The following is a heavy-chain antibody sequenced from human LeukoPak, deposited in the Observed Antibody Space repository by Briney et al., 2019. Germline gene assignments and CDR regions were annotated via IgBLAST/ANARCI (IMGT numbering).Heavy chain of an antibody. CDR1: GFTFRNYW. CDR2: IKPDGSEK. D-gene: IGHD6-13*01. CDR3: ARNDVAAAGDY. V-gene: IGHV3-7*01. J-gene: IGHJ4*02. Sequence: GSLRLSCEVSGFTFRNYWMTWVRQAPGRGLEWVANIKPDGSEKNYVDSVKGRFTISRDDAKNSLFLQMNSLRAEDTAVYFCARNDVAAAGDYWGQGTLVTVPS.